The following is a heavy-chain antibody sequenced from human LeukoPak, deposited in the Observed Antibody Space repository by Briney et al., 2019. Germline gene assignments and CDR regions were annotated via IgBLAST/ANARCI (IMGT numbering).Heavy chain of an antibody. Sequence: PGGSLRLSCAVSGFIFNSYAMHWVRQAPGKGLEYVSAISSNGDSTYYANSVRGRFTISRDNSKNTLYLQMGSLRAEDTAVYYCATSYGGNKNPFDYWGQGTLVTVSS. CDR1: GFIFNSYA. CDR3: ATSYGGNKNPFDY. J-gene: IGHJ4*02. V-gene: IGHV3-64*01. D-gene: IGHD4-23*01. CDR2: ISSNGDST.